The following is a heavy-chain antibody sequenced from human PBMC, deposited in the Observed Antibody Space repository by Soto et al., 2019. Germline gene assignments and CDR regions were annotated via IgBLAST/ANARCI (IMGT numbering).Heavy chain of an antibody. D-gene: IGHD6-13*01. CDR1: GCTFSKYY. CDR2: ISPVGGST. Sequence: AAVKVSCKASGCTFSKYYMHWVRQAPEQGLEWMGIISPVGGSTTYAQRFQGRLTMTRDTSTSTVYMDLSSLTSEDTAVYYCARAHSEQYFDFWGQGTLVTVSS. V-gene: IGHV1-46*01. CDR3: ARAHSEQYFDF. J-gene: IGHJ4*02.